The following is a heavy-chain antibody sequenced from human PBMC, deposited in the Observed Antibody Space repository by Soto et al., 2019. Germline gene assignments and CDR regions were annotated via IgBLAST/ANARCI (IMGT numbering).Heavy chain of an antibody. CDR3: ASLGYYDSSGYYYANGYC. V-gene: IGHV1-69*01. J-gene: IGHJ1*01. Sequence: QVQLVQSGAEVKKPGSSVKVSCKASGGTFSSYAISWVRQAPGQGLEWMGGIIPIFGTANYAQKFQGRVTITADESTSTAYMELSSLRSEDTAVYYGASLGYYDSSGYYYANGYCWGQGTLVTVSS. D-gene: IGHD3-22*01. CDR1: GGTFSSYA. CDR2: IIPIFGTA.